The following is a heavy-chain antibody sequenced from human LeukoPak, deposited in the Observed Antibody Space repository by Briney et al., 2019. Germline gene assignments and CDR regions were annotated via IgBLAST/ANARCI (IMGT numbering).Heavy chain of an antibody. J-gene: IGHJ4*02. V-gene: IGHV3-9*01. CDR2: ISWNSGSI. D-gene: IGHD3-10*01. CDR1: GFTFDDYA. Sequence: GGSLRLSCAASGFTFDDYAMHWVRQVPGKGLEWVSGISWNSGSIGYADSVKGRFTISRDNAKNSLYLQMNSLRAEDTALYYCAKDTFAMVRGAYDCWGQGTLVTVSS. CDR3: AKDTFAMVRGAYDC.